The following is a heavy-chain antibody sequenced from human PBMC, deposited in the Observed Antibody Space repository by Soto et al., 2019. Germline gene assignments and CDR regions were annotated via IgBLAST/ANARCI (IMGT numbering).Heavy chain of an antibody. V-gene: IGHV4-30-4*01. CDR3: ARVGFGELLAPGMDV. CDR1: GGSISSGEYY. J-gene: IGHJ6*02. Sequence: QVQLQESGPGLVKPSQTLSLTCTVSGGSISSGEYYWRWIRQPPGKGLEWIGYIYYSGSTYYNPSLKSRVTITVDTSKDQCALKLSSVTAADTAVYYCARVGFGELLAPGMDVWGHGTTVTVSS. D-gene: IGHD3-10*01. CDR2: IYYSGST.